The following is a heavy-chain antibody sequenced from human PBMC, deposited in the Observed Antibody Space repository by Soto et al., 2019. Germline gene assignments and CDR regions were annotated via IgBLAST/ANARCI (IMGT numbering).Heavy chain of an antibody. CDR2: INHSGST. CDR3: ARGHRWSRRTNLSPVDY. V-gene: IGHV4-34*01. J-gene: IGHJ4*02. D-gene: IGHD2-15*01. Sequence: QVQLQQWGAGLLKPSETLSLTCAVYGGSFSGYYWSWIRQPPGKGLEWIGEINHSGSTNYNPSLKSRVTTSVDTSKTQFALKLSSVTAADTAVYYCARGHRWSRRTNLSPVDYWGQGTLVTVSS. CDR1: GGSFSGYY.